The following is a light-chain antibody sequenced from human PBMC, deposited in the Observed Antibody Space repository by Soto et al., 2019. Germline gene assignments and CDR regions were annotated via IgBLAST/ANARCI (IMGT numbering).Light chain of an antibody. CDR2: KAS. Sequence: DIHMTQSPSSVSASVGDRVTITCRASQDISTWVAWYQQKPGKAPKLLIYKASTLKSGVPSRFSGSGSGTEFTLTISSLQPDDFATYYCQHYNSYSEAFGQGTKVDIK. CDR1: QDISTW. V-gene: IGKV1-5*03. J-gene: IGKJ1*01. CDR3: QHYNSYSEA.